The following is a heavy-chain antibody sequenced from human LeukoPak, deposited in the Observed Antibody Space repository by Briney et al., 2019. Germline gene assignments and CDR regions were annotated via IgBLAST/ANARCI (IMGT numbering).Heavy chain of an antibody. CDR2: IYSGGST. Sequence: GGSLRLSCAASGFTVSSNYMSWVRQAPGKGLEWVSVIYSGGSTYYADSVKGRFTISRDNSKNTLYLQMNSLRAEDAAVYYCAREATHGGMDVWGQGTTVTVSS. V-gene: IGHV3-53*01. J-gene: IGHJ6*02. CDR3: AREATHGGMDV. CDR1: GFTVSSNY.